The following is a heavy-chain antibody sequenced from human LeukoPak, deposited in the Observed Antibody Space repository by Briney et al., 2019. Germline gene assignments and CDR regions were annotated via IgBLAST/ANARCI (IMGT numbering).Heavy chain of an antibody. CDR2: INPNSGGT. V-gene: IGHV1-2*02. CDR3: ARTIVKGSSWYSFDY. J-gene: IGHJ4*02. Sequence: ASVKVSCKASGYTFTGYYMHWVRQAPGQGLEWMGWINPNSGGTNYAQKFQSRVTMTRDTSISTAYMELSRLRSDDTAVYYCARTIVKGSSWYSFDYWGQGTLVTVSS. CDR1: GYTFTGYY. D-gene: IGHD6-13*01.